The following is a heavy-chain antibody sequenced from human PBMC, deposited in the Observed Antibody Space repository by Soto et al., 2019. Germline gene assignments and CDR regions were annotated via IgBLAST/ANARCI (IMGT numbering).Heavy chain of an antibody. CDR3: ARKKQLWTHYGLDF. J-gene: IGHJ3*01. CDR2: INSNNGAT. CDR1: GYTFSGYY. Sequence: QVHLVQSGAEVKKPGASVKVSCKTSGYTFSGYYMNWVRQAPGQGLEWMGWINSNNGATHYAQKFQGRVTMTRDTSVSTVYMELSTLKSDDTAVYFCARKKQLWTHYGLDFWGQGTMVTVSS. D-gene: IGHD3-10*01. V-gene: IGHV1-2*02.